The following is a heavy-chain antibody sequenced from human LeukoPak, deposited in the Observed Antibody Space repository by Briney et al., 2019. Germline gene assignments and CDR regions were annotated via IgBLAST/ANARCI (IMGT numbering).Heavy chain of an antibody. V-gene: IGHV3-33*01. CDR1: GFTFSSYG. Sequence: GSLRLSCAASGFTFSSYGMHWVRQAPGKGLEWVAVIWYDGSNKYYADSVKGRFTISRDNSKNTLYLQMNSLRAEDTAVYYCAREHIAARTIDYWGQGTLVTVSS. CDR2: IWYDGSNK. D-gene: IGHD6-6*01. CDR3: AREHIAARTIDY. J-gene: IGHJ4*02.